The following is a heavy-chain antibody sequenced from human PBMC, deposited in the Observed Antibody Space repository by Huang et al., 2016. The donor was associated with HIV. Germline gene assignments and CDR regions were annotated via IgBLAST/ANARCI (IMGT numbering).Heavy chain of an antibody. J-gene: IGHJ4*02. D-gene: IGHD2-21*01. Sequence: QVQLQESGPGLVKPSQTLSLLCSVSGASLTSSMNYYWTWVRLPAGQGLEYVGLIDATGTTDYNPSLKTRVSRSLDTSKNQFSLRLTSMTAAYTAVYYCARATYRDFEYSFDFWGQGILVTVSS. V-gene: IGHV4-61*09. CDR3: ARATYRDFEYSFDF. CDR2: IDATGTT. CDR1: GASLTSSMNYY.